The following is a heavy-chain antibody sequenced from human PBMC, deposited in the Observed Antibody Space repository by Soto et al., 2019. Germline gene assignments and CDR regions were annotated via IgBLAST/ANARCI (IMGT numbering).Heavy chain of an antibody. CDR2: ISGSGGAT. CDR1: GFTFSRYV. D-gene: IGHD3-10*01. CDR3: ARPDGDYFYNHMDV. Sequence: GSLRLSCAASGFTFSRYVMSWVRQAPGKGLEWVSVISGSGGATYYADSVKGRFTISRDXXXXXXXXXXXXXXDEDXAVXXXARPDGDYFYNHMDVWGKGTTVTVSS. V-gene: IGHV3-23*01. J-gene: IGHJ6*03.